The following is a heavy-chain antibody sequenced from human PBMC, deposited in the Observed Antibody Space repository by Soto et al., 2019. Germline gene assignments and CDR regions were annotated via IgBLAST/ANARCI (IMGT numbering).Heavy chain of an antibody. V-gene: IGHV4-34*01. CDR3: AREGSGWRFFDY. CDR1: GGSFSGYY. CDR2: INHSGST. D-gene: IGHD6-19*01. Sequence: QVQLQQWGAGLLKPSETLSLTCAVYGGSFSGYYWSWIRQPPGKGLEWIGEINHSGSTNYNPPLKSRVTISVDTSKNQFSLKLSSVTAADTAVYYCAREGSGWRFFDYWGQGTLVTVSS. J-gene: IGHJ4*02.